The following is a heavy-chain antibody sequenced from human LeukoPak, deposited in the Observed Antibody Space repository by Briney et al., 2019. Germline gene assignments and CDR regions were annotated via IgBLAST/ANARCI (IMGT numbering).Heavy chain of an antibody. D-gene: IGHD3-3*01. CDR1: GGSISSGDYY. V-gene: IGHV4-30-4*08. CDR2: IYYSGST. J-gene: IGHJ5*02. Sequence: PSQTLSLTCTVSGGSISSGDYYWSWIRQPPGKGLEWIGYIYYSGSTYYNPSLKSRVTISVDTSKNQFSLKLSSVTAADTAVYYCARETGITISRASIWFDPWGQGTLVTVSS. CDR3: ARETGITISRASIWFDP.